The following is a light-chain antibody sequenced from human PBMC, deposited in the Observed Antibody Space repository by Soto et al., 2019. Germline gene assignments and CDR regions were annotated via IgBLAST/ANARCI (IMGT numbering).Light chain of an antibody. CDR1: QSVSSNY. J-gene: IGKJ1*01. V-gene: IGKV3-20*01. CDR2: GAT. CDR3: QKYGSSPT. Sequence: EIVLTQSPGTLSLSPGERATLSCRASQSVSSNYLAWYQRKPGQGPRLLIYGATSRATGIPDRFSGSGSGTDFPLTISRLEPEDVAVYYCQKYGSSPTFGQGTKVEIK.